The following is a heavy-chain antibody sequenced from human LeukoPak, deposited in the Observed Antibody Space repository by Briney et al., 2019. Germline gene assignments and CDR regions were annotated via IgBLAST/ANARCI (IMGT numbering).Heavy chain of an antibody. V-gene: IGHV5-51*01. J-gene: IGHJ6*03. D-gene: IGHD3-10*01. CDR2: IYPGDSDT. Sequence: GESLKISCKGSGYSFTSYWIGWVRQMPGKGLEWMGIIYPGDSDTRYSPSFQGQVTISADKSISTAYLQWSSLKASDTAMYYCARHITMVLGVIHSPPFDYYYYMDVWGKGTTVTISS. CDR1: GYSFTSYW. CDR3: ARHITMVLGVIHSPPFDYYYYMDV.